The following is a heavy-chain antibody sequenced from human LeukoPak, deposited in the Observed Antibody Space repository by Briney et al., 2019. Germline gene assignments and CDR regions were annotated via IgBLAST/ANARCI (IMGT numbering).Heavy chain of an antibody. V-gene: IGHV1-69*06. CDR2: IIPIFGTA. D-gene: IGHD5-24*01. CDR1: GGTFSSYA. J-gene: IGHJ4*02. CDR3: ARLKDGYKPGAFDY. Sequence: SVKVSCKASGGTFSSYAISWVRQAPGQGLEWMGGIIPIFGTANYAQKFQGRVTITADKSTSTAYMELSSLRSEDTAVYYCARLKDGYKPGAFDYWGQGTLVTVSS.